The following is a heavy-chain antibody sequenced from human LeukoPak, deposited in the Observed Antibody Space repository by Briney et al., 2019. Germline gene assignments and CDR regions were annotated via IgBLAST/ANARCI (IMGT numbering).Heavy chain of an antibody. J-gene: IGHJ2*01. CDR1: GGSISSGGYY. CDR3: ARDRWYFDL. Sequence: SQTLSLTCTVSGGSISSGGYYWSWIRQPPGKGLEWIGYIYYSGSTFYNPSLRSRVTISLDRSKNQFSLKLSSVTAADTAVYYCARDRWYFDLWGRGTLVTVSS. V-gene: IGHV4-30-2*01. CDR2: IYYSGST.